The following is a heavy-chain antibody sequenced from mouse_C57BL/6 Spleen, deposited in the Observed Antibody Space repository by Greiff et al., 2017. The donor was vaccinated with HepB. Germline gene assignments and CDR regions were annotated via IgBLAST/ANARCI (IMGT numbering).Heavy chain of an antibody. J-gene: IGHJ4*01. CDR1: GYSITSGYY. Sequence: VQLKESGPGLVKPSQSLSLTCSVTGYSITSGYYWNWIRQFPGNKLEWMGYISYDGSNNYNPSLKNRISITRDTSKNQFFLKLNSVTTEDTATYYCARGDYDDYWGQGTSVTVSS. CDR2: ISYDGSN. D-gene: IGHD2-4*01. CDR3: ARGDYDDY. V-gene: IGHV3-6*01.